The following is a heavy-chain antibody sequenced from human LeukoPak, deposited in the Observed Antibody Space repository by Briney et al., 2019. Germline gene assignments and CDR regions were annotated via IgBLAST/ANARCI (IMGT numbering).Heavy chain of an antibody. Sequence: GRSLRLSCAASGFTFSSYGTHWVRQAPGKGLEWVALIWYDGSNKYYADSVKGRFTISRDNSKNTVYLQMNSLRAEDTAVYYCARDRYSSGWTIDYWGQGTLVTVSS. CDR1: GFTFSSYG. D-gene: IGHD6-19*01. CDR2: IWYDGSNK. CDR3: ARDRYSSGWTIDY. J-gene: IGHJ4*02. V-gene: IGHV3-33*01.